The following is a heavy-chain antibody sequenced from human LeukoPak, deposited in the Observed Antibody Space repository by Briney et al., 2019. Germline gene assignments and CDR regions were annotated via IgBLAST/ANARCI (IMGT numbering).Heavy chain of an antibody. D-gene: IGHD2-15*01. CDR2: ISSSGSTI. CDR3: SGSQMDYYGMDV. V-gene: IGHV3-11*01. CDR1: GFTFSDYY. Sequence: GGSLRLSCAASGFTFSDYYMSWIRQAPGKGLEWVSYISSSGSTIYYADSVKGRFTISRDNAKNSLYLQMNSLRAEDTAVYYCSGSQMDYYGMDVWGRGTTVTVSS. J-gene: IGHJ6*02.